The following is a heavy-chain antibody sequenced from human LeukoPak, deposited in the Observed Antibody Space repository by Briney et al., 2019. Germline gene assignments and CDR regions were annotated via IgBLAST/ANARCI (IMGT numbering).Heavy chain of an antibody. V-gene: IGHV3-9*01. CDR2: ISWNSGSI. D-gene: IGHD2-15*01. CDR1: GFTFDDYA. Sequence: GGSLRLSCAASGFTFDDYAMHWVRQAPGKGLEWVSGISWNSGSIGYADSVKGRFTISRDNAKNSLYLQMNSLRAEDRALYYCTKDNWRGGSGYSGNYMDVWGKGTTVTVS. CDR3: TKDNWRGGSGYSGNYMDV. J-gene: IGHJ6*03.